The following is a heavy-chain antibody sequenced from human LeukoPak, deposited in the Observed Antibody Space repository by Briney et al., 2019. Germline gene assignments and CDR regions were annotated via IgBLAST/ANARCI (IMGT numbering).Heavy chain of an antibody. Sequence: ASVKVSCKASGYTFTSYGISWVRQAPGQGLEWMGWISAYNGNTNYAQKFQGRVTMTRDTSISTAYMELSRLRSDDTAVYYCASGVDMLRWGDYWGQGTLVTVSS. D-gene: IGHD5-24*01. CDR1: GYTFTSYG. CDR2: ISAYNGNT. CDR3: ASGVDMLRWGDY. J-gene: IGHJ4*02. V-gene: IGHV1-18*01.